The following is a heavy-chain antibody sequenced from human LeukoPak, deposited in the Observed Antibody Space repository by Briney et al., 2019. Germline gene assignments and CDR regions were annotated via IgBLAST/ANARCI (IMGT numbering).Heavy chain of an antibody. CDR2: ISAYNGNT. V-gene: IGHV1-18*01. D-gene: IGHD2-2*01. CDR1: GYTFTSYG. J-gene: IGHJ4*02. Sequence: ASVKVSCKASGYTFTSYGISWVRQAPGQGLEWMGWISAYNGNTNYAQKLQGRVTMTTDTSTTTAYMELRSLRSDDTAVYYCARLSGYCSSTSCYTFDYWGQGTLVTVSS. CDR3: ARLSGYCSSTSCYTFDY.